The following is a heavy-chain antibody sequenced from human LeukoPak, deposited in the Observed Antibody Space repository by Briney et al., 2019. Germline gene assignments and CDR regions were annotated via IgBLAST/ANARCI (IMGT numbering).Heavy chain of an antibody. CDR3: ARAVLYYDSSGYYYYYYYMDV. Sequence: GASVKVSCKASGYTFTSYAMNWVRQAPGQGLEWMGWINTNTGNPTYAQGFTGRFVFSLDTSVSTAYLQISSLKAEDTAVYYRARAVLYYDSSGYYYYYYYMDVWGKGTTVTVSS. CDR2: INTNTGNP. J-gene: IGHJ6*03. D-gene: IGHD3-22*01. V-gene: IGHV7-4-1*02. CDR1: GYTFTSYA.